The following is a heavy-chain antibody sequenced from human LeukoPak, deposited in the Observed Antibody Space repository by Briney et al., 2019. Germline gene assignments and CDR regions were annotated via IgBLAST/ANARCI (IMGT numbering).Heavy chain of an antibody. CDR3: ARDQRARFWSGYLGY. D-gene: IGHD3-3*01. CDR1: GGTFSSYA. V-gene: IGHV1-69*13. CDR2: IIPIFGTA. J-gene: IGHJ4*02. Sequence: SVKVSCKASGGTFSSYAISWVRQAPGQGLEWMGGIIPIFGTANYAQKFQGRVTITADESTSTAYMELSSLRSEDTAVYYCARDQRARFWSGYLGYWGQGTLVTVSS.